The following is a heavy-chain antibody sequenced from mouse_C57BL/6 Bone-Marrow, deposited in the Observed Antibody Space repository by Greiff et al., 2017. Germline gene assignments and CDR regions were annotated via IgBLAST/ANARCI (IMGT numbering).Heavy chain of an antibody. CDR1: GYTFTSYW. CDR3: ARGAMVTYYYAMDY. V-gene: IGHV1-72*01. J-gene: IGHJ4*01. CDR2: IDPNSGGT. Sequence: VQLQQPGAELVKPGASVKLSCKASGYTFTSYWMHWVKQRPGRGLEWIGRIDPNSGGTKYNEKFKSKATLTVDKPSSTAYMQLSSLTSEDSAVYYCARGAMVTYYYAMDYWGQGTSVTVSS. D-gene: IGHD2-1*01.